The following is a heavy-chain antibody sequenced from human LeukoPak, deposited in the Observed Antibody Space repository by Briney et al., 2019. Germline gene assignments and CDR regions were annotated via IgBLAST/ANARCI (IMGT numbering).Heavy chain of an antibody. V-gene: IGHV1-2*02. CDR2: INPNSGGT. J-gene: IGHJ4*02. CDR1: GYTFSGYC. CDR3: ARDQEHSLRGGG. D-gene: IGHD1/OR15-1a*01. Sequence: ASVKVSCKASGYTFSGYCVHWVRQAPGQGLEWMGWINPNSGGTNYAQKFQGRVTMTRDTSISTAYMELSRLRSDDTAVYYCARDQEHSLRGGGWGQGTLVTVSS.